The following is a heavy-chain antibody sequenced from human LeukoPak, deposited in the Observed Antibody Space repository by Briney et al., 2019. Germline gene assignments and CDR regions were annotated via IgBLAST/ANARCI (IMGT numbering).Heavy chain of an antibody. V-gene: IGHV3-7*01. Sequence: GGSLRLSCAASGFIFSAYWMTWVRQAPGKGLEWVAIINEGGGLKYYVDSVKGRFTISRDNTNNSLYLQMISLRVDDTAVYYCARVGKSGWDFDHWGQGTLVTVSS. J-gene: IGHJ4*02. CDR3: ARVGKSGWDFDH. CDR1: GFIFSAYW. CDR2: INEGGGLK. D-gene: IGHD6-19*01.